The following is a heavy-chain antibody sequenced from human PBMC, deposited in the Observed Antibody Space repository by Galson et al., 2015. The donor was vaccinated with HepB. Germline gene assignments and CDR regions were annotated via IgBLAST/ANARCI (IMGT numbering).Heavy chain of an antibody. D-gene: IGHD4-23*01. CDR3: ARVADSYGGNSPSGGGMDV. CDR2: IYYSGST. CDR1: GGSISSGGYS. Sequence: TLSLTCAVSGGSISSGGYSWSWIRQPPGKGLEWIGYIYYSGSTYYNPSLKSRVTISVDTSKNQFSLKLSSVTAADTAVYYCARVADSYGGNSPSGGGMDVWGQGTTVTVSS. J-gene: IGHJ6*02. V-gene: IGHV4-30-4*07.